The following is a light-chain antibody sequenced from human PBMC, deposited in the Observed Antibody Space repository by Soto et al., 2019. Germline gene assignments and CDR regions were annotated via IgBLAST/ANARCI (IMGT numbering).Light chain of an antibody. CDR1: QSVSSY. CDR2: DAS. Sequence: EIVLTQSPATLPLSPRERAPLSCIASQSVSSYLAWYQQKPGQAPRLLIYDASNRATGIPARFSGSGSGTDFTLTISSLEPEDFAVYYCQQRSNWPPRTFGQGTKVDI. J-gene: IGKJ1*01. V-gene: IGKV3-11*01. CDR3: QQRSNWPPRT.